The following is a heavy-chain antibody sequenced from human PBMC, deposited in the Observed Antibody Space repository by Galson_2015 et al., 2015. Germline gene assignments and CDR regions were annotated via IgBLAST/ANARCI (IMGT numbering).Heavy chain of an antibody. CDR2: IKQDGSEK. V-gene: IGHV3-7*03. Sequence: IKQDGSEKYYVDSVKGRFTISRDNAKNSLYLQMNSLRAEDTAVYYCASTRYCSGGSCYFPGYYYYYGLDVWGQGTTVTVSS. CDR3: ASTRYCSGGSCYFPGYYYYYGLDV. D-gene: IGHD2-15*01. J-gene: IGHJ6*02.